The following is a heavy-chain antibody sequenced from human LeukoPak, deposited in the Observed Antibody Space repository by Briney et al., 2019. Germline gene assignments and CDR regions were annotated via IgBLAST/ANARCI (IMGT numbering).Heavy chain of an antibody. Sequence: SETLSLTCTVSGGSISSSSYNWGWIRQPPGKGLEWIGSIYYSGGTYYNPSLKSRVTISVDTSKNQFSLKLSSVTAADTAVYYCEIQEDYYGSGGMGYWGQGTLVTVSS. CDR2: IYYSGGT. D-gene: IGHD3-10*01. CDR3: EIQEDYYGSGGMGY. V-gene: IGHV4-39*07. J-gene: IGHJ4*02. CDR1: GGSISSSSYN.